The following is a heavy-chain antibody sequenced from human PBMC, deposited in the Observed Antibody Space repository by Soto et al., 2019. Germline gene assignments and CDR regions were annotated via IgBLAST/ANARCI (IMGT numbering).Heavy chain of an antibody. D-gene: IGHD3-9*01. V-gene: IGHV4-39*01. CDR3: AGQTLRYFDWLGAFDI. J-gene: IGHJ3*02. CDR1: GGSISSSSYY. CDR2: IYYSGST. Sequence: QLQLQESGPGLVKPSETLSLTCTVSGGSISSSSYYWGWIRQPPGKGLEWIGSIYYSGSTYYNPSLKSRVTISVDTSKNQFSLKLSSVTAADTAVYYCAGQTLRYFDWLGAFDIWGQGTMVTVSS.